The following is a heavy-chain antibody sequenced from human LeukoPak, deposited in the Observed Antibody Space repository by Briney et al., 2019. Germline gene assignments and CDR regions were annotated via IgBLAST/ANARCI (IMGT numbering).Heavy chain of an antibody. D-gene: IGHD6-13*01. Sequence: GGSLRLSCAASGFSFSSYAMHWVRQAPGKGLEYVSAISSNGGSTYYANSVKGRFTISRDNSKNTLYLQMGSLRAEDMAVYYCARDREQQLVFGRRLNYYYMDVWGKGTTVTVSS. CDR1: GFSFSSYA. CDR3: ARDREQQLVFGRRLNYYYMDV. CDR2: ISSNGGST. V-gene: IGHV3-64*01. J-gene: IGHJ6*03.